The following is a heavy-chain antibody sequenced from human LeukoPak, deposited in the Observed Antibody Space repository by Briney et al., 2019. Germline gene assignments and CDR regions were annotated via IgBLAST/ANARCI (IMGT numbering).Heavy chain of an antibody. CDR3: ARASGYDSSGYYRN. V-gene: IGHV4-4*07. CDR2: IYTSGST. J-gene: IGHJ4*02. Sequence: SETLSLTCTVSGGPISTYYWNWIRQPAGKGLEWIGRIYTSGSTNYNPSLKSRVTMSVDTSKNQFSLKLSSVTAADTAVYYCARASGYDSSGYYRNWGQGTLVTVSS. CDR1: GGPISTYY. D-gene: IGHD3-22*01.